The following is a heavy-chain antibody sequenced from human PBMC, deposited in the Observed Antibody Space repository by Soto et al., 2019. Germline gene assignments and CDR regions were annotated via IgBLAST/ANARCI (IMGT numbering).Heavy chain of an antibody. D-gene: IGHD6-19*01. CDR1: GFTFKSYA. J-gene: IGHJ4*02. CDR3: AKDPGTSPTQWLIAYCFDY. CDR2: ISTSGTSGGKT. V-gene: IGHV3-23*01. Sequence: PGGSLRLSCAASGFTFKSYAMSWVHQAPGKGLEWVSGISTSGTSGGKTNYADSVKGRFTIPRDNSKNTLSLQMNSLRVEDTAVYYCAKDPGTSPTQWLIAYCFDYWGQGALVTVSS.